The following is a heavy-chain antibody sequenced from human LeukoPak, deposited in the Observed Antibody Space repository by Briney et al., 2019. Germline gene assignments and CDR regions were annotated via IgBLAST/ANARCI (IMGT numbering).Heavy chain of an antibody. Sequence: SETLSLTCTVPGDSISSYYWSWIRQPPGKGLEWIGYIHYTGTTEYNPSLKSRVTISVDTSKSQFSLNLRSVTAADTAVYYWARDRLHHGNYFDYWGQGTLVTVSS. V-gene: IGHV4-59*01. CDR1: GDSISSYY. D-gene: IGHD2-21*01. J-gene: IGHJ4*02. CDR3: ARDRLHHGNYFDY. CDR2: IHYTGTT.